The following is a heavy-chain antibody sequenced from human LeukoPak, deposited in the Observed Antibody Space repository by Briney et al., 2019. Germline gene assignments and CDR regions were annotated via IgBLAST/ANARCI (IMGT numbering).Heavy chain of an antibody. CDR2: IYYSGST. D-gene: IGHD2-2*01. J-gene: IGHJ4*02. Sequence: SETLSLTCTVSGGSISSYYWSWIRQPPGKGLEWIGYIYYSGSTNYNPSLKSRVTISVDTSKNQFSLKLSSVTAADTAVYYCARGYCSSTSLCYFDYWGQGTLVTVSS. CDR1: GGSISSYY. V-gene: IGHV4-59*01. CDR3: ARGYCSSTSLCYFDY.